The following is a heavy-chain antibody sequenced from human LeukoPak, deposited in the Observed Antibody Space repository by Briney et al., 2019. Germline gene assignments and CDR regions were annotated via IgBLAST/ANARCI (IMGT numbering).Heavy chain of an antibody. CDR1: EHTVTAYY. CDR2: INPNSGGT. Sequence: GASVKVSCKASEHTVTAYYMHWGPQAPGQGLEWMGWINPNSGGTNYAQKFQGRVTMTRDTSISTAYMELSRLRSDDTAVYYCATVGDHFDYWGQGTLVTVSS. CDR3: ATVGDHFDY. D-gene: IGHD1-26*01. J-gene: IGHJ4*02. V-gene: IGHV1-2*02.